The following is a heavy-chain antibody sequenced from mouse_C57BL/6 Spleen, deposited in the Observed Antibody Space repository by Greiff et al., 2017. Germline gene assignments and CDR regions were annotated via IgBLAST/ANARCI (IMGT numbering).Heavy chain of an antibody. V-gene: IGHV5-17*01. CDR2: ISSGSSTI. D-gene: IGHD1-1*01. CDR3: ARQKVVDFDY. CDR1: GFTFSDYG. J-gene: IGHJ2*01. Sequence: EVQLVESGGGLVKPGGSLKLSCAASGFTFSDYGMHWVRQAPEKGLAWVAYISSGSSTIYYADTVKGRFTISRDNAKTTLFLQMTSLRSEDTAMYYCARQKVVDFDYWGQGTTLTVSS.